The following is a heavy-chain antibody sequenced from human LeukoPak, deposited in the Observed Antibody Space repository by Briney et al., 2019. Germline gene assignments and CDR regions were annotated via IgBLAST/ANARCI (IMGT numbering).Heavy chain of an antibody. CDR3: ARSPPYYYGSGSYYNGRDAFDI. V-gene: IGHV4-38-2*02. Sequence: SETLSLTCTVSGYSISNGYYWGWIRQPPGKGLEWIGSIYHSGSIYYNPSLKSRVTISVDTSKNQLSLKLSSVTAADTAVYYCARSPPYYYGSGSYYNGRDAFDIWGQGTMVTVSS. CDR2: IYHSGSI. J-gene: IGHJ3*02. D-gene: IGHD3-10*01. CDR1: GYSISNGYY.